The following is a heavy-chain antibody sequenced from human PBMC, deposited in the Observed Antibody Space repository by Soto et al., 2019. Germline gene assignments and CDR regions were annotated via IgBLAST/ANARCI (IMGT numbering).Heavy chain of an antibody. J-gene: IGHJ5*02. CDR3: ARERPDGSRLDP. CDR2: IYYSGST. D-gene: IGHD6-13*01. V-gene: IGHV4-30-4*01. CDR1: GGSISRGDYY. Sequence: QVQLQESGPGLVKPSQTLSLTCTVSGGSISRGDYYWSWIRQTPGKGLEWIGYIYYSGSTYYNPSLKSRVTISVDTAKNQFSLKLSSVTAADTAVYYCARERPDGSRLDPWGQGTLVTVSS.